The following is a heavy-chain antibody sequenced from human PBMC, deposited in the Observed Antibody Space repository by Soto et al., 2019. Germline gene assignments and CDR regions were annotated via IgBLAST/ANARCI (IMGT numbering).Heavy chain of an antibody. D-gene: IGHD2-8*02. CDR1: GYSFTGYY. CDR3: ARGDYGTGGYPFPYFDY. J-gene: IGHJ4*02. Sequence: HEHLVQSGAEVKRPGASLKVSCKASGYSFTGYYIHWVRQAPGQGLEWMGWINPDSGATNYAQNFQGKYTLTSDTSISTASMDLTSLTSDDTAVYYCARGDYGTGGYPFPYFDYWGQRTLVIVSS. V-gene: IGHV1-2*02. CDR2: INPDSGAT.